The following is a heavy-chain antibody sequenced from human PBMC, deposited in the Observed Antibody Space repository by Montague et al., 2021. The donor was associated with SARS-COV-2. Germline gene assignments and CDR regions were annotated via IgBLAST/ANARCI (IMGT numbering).Heavy chain of an antibody. CDR1: GGSFSAYY. J-gene: IGHJ3*02. CDR2: INHSGST. D-gene: IGHD4-17*01. Sequence: SETLSLTCAVYGGSFSAYYWSWIRQPPGKGLEWIGEINHSGSTNYNPSLKSRVTISVDTSKNQFSLKLSSVTAADTAVYYCAMRGGALDAFDIWGQGTMVIVSS. V-gene: IGHV4-34*01. CDR3: AMRGGALDAFDI.